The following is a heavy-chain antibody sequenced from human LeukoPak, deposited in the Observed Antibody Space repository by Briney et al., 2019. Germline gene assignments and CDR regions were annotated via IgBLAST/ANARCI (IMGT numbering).Heavy chain of an antibody. CDR1: GGSFSGYY. CDR2: INHSGST. Sequence: SETLSLTCAVYGGSFSGYYWSWIRQPPGKGLEWIGEINHSGSTNYNPSLKSRVTISVDTSKNQFSLKLSSVTAADTAVYYCAREQKDSGYVPYYFDYWGQGTLVTVSS. J-gene: IGHJ4*02. D-gene: IGHD5-12*01. V-gene: IGHV4-34*01. CDR3: AREQKDSGYVPYYFDY.